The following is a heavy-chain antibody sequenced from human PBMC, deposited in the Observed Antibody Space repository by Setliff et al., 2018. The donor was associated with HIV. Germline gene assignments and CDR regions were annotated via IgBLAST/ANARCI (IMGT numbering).Heavy chain of an antibody. J-gene: IGHJ5*02. D-gene: IGHD3-22*01. Sequence: GASVKVSCKASGYTFSDHYMHWVRQAPGQGLEWMGIINPSGGSTNYARKFQGRVTMTRDTSTRTVYMELSSLRSEDTAVYYCARGRTMSWFGPWGQGTLVTVSS. CDR2: INPSGGST. V-gene: IGHV1-46*01. CDR1: GYTFSDHY. CDR3: ARGRTMSWFGP.